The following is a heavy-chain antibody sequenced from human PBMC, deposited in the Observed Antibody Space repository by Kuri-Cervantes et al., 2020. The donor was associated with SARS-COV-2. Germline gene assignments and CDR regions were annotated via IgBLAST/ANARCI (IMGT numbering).Heavy chain of an antibody. CDR1: GFTFSNYG. J-gene: IGHJ5*02. D-gene: IGHD3-22*01. Sequence: LSLTCAASGFTFSNYGMNWVRQAPGRGLEWVSSISGSGGSTYYADSVKGRFTISRDNSKNTLYLHMNSLRAEDTAVYYCAKACYYDSSGLGWFDPWGQGTLVTVSS. V-gene: IGHV3-23*01. CDR2: ISGSGGST. CDR3: AKACYYDSSGLGWFDP.